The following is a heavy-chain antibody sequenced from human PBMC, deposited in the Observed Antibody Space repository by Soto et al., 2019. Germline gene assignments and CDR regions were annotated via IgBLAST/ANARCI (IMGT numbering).Heavy chain of an antibody. CDR2: ISYDGSDE. CDR3: AKAFGIWSGYSDY. Sequence: QVQLVESGGGVVQPGRSLRLSCAASGFLFSNYGMHWVRQAPGKGLKWVAVISYDGSDEYYADSVKGRFTISRDKSTNTLYLQMNSLRAEDTAVYYCAKAFGIWSGYSDYWGQGTLVTVSS. D-gene: IGHD3-3*01. V-gene: IGHV3-30*18. J-gene: IGHJ4*02. CDR1: GFLFSNYG.